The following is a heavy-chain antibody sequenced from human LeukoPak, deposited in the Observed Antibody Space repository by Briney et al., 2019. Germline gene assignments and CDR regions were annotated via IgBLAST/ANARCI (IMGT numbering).Heavy chain of an antibody. D-gene: IGHD3-16*02. Sequence: GGSLRLSCAASGFTFSSYGMHWVRQSPGRGLEWVSFISYDGSNEFYADSLKGRFTISRDNSKDTLYLQMDSLRAEDTALYYCAREEHDYVWGSYRYYYYYGIDVWGQGTTVTVSS. V-gene: IGHV3-30*03. J-gene: IGHJ6*02. CDR3: AREEHDYVWGSYRYYYYYGIDV. CDR2: ISYDGSNE. CDR1: GFTFSSYG.